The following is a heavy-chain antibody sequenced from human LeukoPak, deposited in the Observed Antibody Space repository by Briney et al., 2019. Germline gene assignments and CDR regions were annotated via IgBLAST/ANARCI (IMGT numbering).Heavy chain of an antibody. CDR1: GLTFSTYA. Sequence: PGGSLRLSCAASGLTFSTYAMNWVRQAPGMGLEGVSGISGSGGSTYYADSVKGRFTISRDNSKNTLYLQMNSLRGGETAIYYCVPYCTSTSCPDSGQGTLVTVSS. CDR3: VPYCTSTSCPD. CDR2: ISGSGGST. J-gene: IGHJ4*02. V-gene: IGHV3-23*01. D-gene: IGHD2-2*01.